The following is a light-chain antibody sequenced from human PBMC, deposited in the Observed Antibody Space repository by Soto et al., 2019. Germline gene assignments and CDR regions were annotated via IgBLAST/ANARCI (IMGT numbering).Light chain of an antibody. V-gene: IGKV3-20*01. Sequence: EIVLTQSPGTLSLSPGERATLSCRANQSVSSSYLAWYQQKPGQAPRLLIYGASNRATGIPDRFSGSGSGTDYTLTISRLEPEDFAVYYCQQYDSSPLTFGGGTKVDIK. CDR3: QQYDSSPLT. CDR2: GAS. J-gene: IGKJ4*01. CDR1: QSVSSSY.